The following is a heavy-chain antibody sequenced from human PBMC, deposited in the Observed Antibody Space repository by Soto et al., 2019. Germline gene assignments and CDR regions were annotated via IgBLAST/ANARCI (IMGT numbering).Heavy chain of an antibody. D-gene: IGHD3-10*01. J-gene: IGHJ4*02. CDR2: LHHSGDT. CDR1: GASIGSGSYS. Sequence: QLQLQESGSGLVRPSQTLSLTCTVSGASIGSGSYSWNWIRQPPGKGLEWIGYLHHSGDTYFNPSLRRRVRISVDRSNNQSSLKLISVTAADTAVYYCARFPLWFGELDYWGQGALVTVSS. CDR3: ARFPLWFGELDY. V-gene: IGHV4-30-2*01.